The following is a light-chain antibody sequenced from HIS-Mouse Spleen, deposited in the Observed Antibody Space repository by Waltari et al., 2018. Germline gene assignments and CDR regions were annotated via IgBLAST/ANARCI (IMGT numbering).Light chain of an antibody. Sequence: QSVLTQPPSASGTPGQRVTISCSGSSSNIGSNHVYWYQQLPGTAPKLLIHRNNQRPSGVPDRFSGSKSGTSASLAISGLRSEDEADYYCAAWDDSLSGLYVFGTGTKVTVL. V-gene: IGLV1-47*01. CDR2: RNN. CDR1: SSNIGSNH. CDR3: AAWDDSLSGLYV. J-gene: IGLJ1*01.